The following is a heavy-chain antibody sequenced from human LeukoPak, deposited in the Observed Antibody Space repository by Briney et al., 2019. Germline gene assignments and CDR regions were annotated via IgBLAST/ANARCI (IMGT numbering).Heavy chain of an antibody. CDR2: VKQDGGEK. CDR3: ARDGPLRSPTSGWFDP. J-gene: IGHJ5*02. CDR1: GFTLTNYW. V-gene: IGHV3-7*01. D-gene: IGHD2-15*01. Sequence: QPGGSLRLSCAASGFTLTNYWMSWVRQAPGKGLEWVANVKQDGGEKHYIESVKGRFIISRDNAENSIYLQMNSLRVEDTAVYYCARDGPLRSPTSGWFDPWGQGTLVTVSS.